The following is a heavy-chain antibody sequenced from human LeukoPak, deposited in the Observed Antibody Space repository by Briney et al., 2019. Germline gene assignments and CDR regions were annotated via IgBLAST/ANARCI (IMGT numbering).Heavy chain of an antibody. CDR2: IYNSGST. V-gene: IGHV4-59*08. D-gene: IGHD3-3*01. Sequence: SETLSLTCTVSGGSISSYYWSWIRQPPGKGLEWIGYIYNSGSTNYNPSLKSRVTISVDTSKNQFSLKLSSVTAADTAVYYCARHRKFLRDLDYGGQGTRVTIS. CDR1: GGSISSYY. J-gene: IGHJ4*02. CDR3: ARHRKFLRDLDY.